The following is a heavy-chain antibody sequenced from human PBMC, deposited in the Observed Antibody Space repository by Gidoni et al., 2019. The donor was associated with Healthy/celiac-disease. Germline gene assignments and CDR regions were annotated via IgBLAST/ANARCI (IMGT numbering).Heavy chain of an antibody. CDR3: ARADSSSKYGGFDY. V-gene: IGHV3-48*03. J-gene: IGHJ4*02. CDR1: GFTFSSYE. Sequence: EVQLVESGGGLVQPGGSLSLSCAASGFTFSSYEMNWVRQAPGKGLEWVSYISSSGSTIYYADSVKGRFTISRDNAKNSLYLQMNSLRAEDTAVYYCARADSSSKYGGFDYWGQGTLVTVSS. CDR2: ISSSGSTI. D-gene: IGHD6-13*01.